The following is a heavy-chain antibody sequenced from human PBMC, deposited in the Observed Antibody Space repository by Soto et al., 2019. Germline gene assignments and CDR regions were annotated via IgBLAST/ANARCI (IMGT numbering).Heavy chain of an antibody. Sequence: SETLSLTCSFSVVPITGSRWSCIRHPVGRGLEWIGRIYTRGSADYNPSLKSRVTMSVDTSKNQFSLNVKSVTAADTAVYYCASSAIMGFEVHGPSENWGQRSLVRGSS. D-gene: IGHD3-3*01. CDR1: VVPITGSR. CDR3: ASSAIMGFEVHGPSEN. V-gene: IGHV4-4*07. CDR2: IYTRGSA. J-gene: IGHJ4*02.